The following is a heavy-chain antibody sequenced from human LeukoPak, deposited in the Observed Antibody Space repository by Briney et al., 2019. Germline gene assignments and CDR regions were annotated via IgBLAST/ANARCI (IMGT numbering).Heavy chain of an antibody. CDR1: GSTFSAYW. CDR3: ARREWELLGDYYYHYGMDV. D-gene: IGHD1-26*01. CDR2: IYRGDSDT. Sequence: GASLQISCEGAGSTFSAYWSGWGRQLRGKGVGWMGIIYRGDSDTRYSPSFQGQVTISADKSISTAYLQWSSLKASDTAMYYCARREWELLGDYYYHYGMDVWGQGTTVTVSS. J-gene: IGHJ6*02. V-gene: IGHV5-51*01.